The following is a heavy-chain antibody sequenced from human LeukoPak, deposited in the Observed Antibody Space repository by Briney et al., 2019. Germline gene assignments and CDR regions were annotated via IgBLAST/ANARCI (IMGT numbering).Heavy chain of an antibody. D-gene: IGHD1-26*01. CDR1: GGSISSGGYY. J-gene: IGHJ5*02. CDR3: ARGGKVWFDP. V-gene: IGHV4-31*03. Sequence: PSETLSLTCTVSGGSISSGGYYWSWIRQRPGKGLEWIGYIYYSGSTYYNPSLKSRVTISVETSKNQFSLKLSSVTAADTAVYYCARGGKVWFDPWGQGTLVTVSS. CDR2: IYYSGST.